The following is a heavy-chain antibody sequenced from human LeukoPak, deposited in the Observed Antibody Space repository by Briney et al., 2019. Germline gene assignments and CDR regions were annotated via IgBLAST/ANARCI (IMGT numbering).Heavy chain of an antibody. CDR3: ARGEGDYYDSSGYLLHDAFDI. Sequence: SETLSLTCTVSGGSISNYCWSWIRQPPGKGLEWIGYICYSGTTNYNPSLKSRVTISVDRSKNQFSLKLSSVTAADTAVYYCARGEGDYYDSSGYLLHDAFDIWGQGTMVTVSS. V-gene: IGHV4-59*01. CDR1: GGSISNYC. J-gene: IGHJ3*02. CDR2: ICYSGTT. D-gene: IGHD3-22*01.